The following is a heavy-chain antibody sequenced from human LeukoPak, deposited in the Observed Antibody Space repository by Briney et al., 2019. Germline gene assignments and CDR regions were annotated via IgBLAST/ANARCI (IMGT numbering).Heavy chain of an antibody. J-gene: IGHJ4*02. CDR3: AKGGHGDYFLDY. D-gene: IGHD4-17*01. V-gene: IGHV3-9*01. CDR1: GFTFDDYA. Sequence: GGSLRLSCAASGFTFDDYAMHWVRQAPGKGLEWVSGISWNSGSIGYADSVKGRFTISRDNAKNSLYLQMNSLRAEDTALYYCAKGGHGDYFLDYWGQGTLVTVSS. CDR2: ISWNSGSI.